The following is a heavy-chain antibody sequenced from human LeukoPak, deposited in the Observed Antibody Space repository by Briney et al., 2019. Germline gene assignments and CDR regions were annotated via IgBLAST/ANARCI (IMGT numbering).Heavy chain of an antibody. Sequence: ASVKVSCKASGYTFTGYYMHWVRQAPGQGLEWMGWINPNGGGTNYAQKFQGRVTMTRDTSISTAYMELSRLRSDDTAVYYCVSEFVKTSIAETYYFDYWGQGTLVTVSS. CDR1: GYTFTGYY. J-gene: IGHJ4*02. V-gene: IGHV1-2*02. CDR2: INPNGGGT. D-gene: IGHD6-6*01. CDR3: VSEFVKTSIAETYYFDY.